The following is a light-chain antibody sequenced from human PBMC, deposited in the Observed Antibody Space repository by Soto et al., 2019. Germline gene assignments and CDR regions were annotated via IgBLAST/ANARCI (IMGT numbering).Light chain of an antibody. J-gene: IGKJ1*01. CDR1: QSVSSSF. V-gene: IGKV3-20*01. Sequence: EIVLTQSPGTLSLSPGERATLSCRASQSVSSSFLAGYQQKPGQAPRLLLYGASSRATGISDRFSGSGSGTDFTLTISGLEPEDFAMYYCQQYDSSPWTFGQGTKVEIK. CDR2: GAS. CDR3: QQYDSSPWT.